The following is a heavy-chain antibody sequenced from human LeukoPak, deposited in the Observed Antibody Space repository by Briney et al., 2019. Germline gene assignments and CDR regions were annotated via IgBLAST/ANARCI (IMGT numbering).Heavy chain of an antibody. CDR1: GFTFSSYA. CDR3: ARDVGRYYYDSSID. J-gene: IGHJ4*02. V-gene: IGHV3-30-3*01. D-gene: IGHD3-22*01. CDR2: ISYDGSNK. Sequence: GGSLRLSCAASGFTFSSYAMHWVRQAPGKGLEWVAVISYDGSNKYYADSVKGRFTISRDNSKNTLYLQMNSLRAEDTAVYYCARDVGRYYYDSSIDWGQGILVTVSS.